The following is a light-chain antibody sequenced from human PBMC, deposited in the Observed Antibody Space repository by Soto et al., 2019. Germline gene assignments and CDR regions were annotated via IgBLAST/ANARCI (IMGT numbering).Light chain of an antibody. J-gene: IGLJ3*02. CDR2: GTN. CDR1: RSNIGAGYD. CDR3: QSYDNSLSGSRV. Sequence: QDVVTQPPSVCGAPGQRVTISCTRSRSNIGAGYDVHWYQQLPGTAPKLLIYGTNNRPSGVPDRFSGSKSGMSASLAITGLQAADEANYYCQSYDNSLSGSRVFGGGTKLTVL. V-gene: IGLV1-40*01.